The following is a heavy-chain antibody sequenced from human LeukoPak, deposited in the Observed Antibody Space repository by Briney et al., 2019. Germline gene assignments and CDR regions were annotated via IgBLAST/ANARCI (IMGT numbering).Heavy chain of an antibody. J-gene: IGHJ4*02. CDR1: GFTFSSYA. V-gene: IGHV3-23*01. Sequence: GGSLRLSCAASGFTFSSYAMSWVRLAPGKGLEWVSGIGGSGRDTYYADSVKGRFTISRDNSKNTLFLQMTSLSAGDTALYYCSKGVNTATTAGAYWGQGTLVTVSS. D-gene: IGHD1-14*01. CDR2: IGGSGRDT. CDR3: SKGVNTATTAGAY.